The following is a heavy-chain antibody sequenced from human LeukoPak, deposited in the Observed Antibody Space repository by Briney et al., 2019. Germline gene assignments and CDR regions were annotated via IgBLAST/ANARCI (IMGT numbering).Heavy chain of an antibody. V-gene: IGHV4-39*01. J-gene: IGHJ5*02. Sequence: PSETLSLTCTVSGGSISSNSYYWGWIRQPPGKGLEWIGSIYFSGTTYYNPSLYSRVTISVETSKNQFSLNLRSVTAADTAVYYCARHAHYGPGSQNFFDPWGQGTLVTVSS. D-gene: IGHD3-10*01. CDR1: GGSISSNSYY. CDR3: ARHAHYGPGSQNFFDP. CDR2: IYFSGTT.